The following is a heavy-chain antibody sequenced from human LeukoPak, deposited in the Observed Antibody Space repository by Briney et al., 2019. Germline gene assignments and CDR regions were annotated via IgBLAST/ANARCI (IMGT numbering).Heavy chain of an antibody. CDR3: ARRIVRGRINWFDP. J-gene: IGHJ5*02. Sequence: PGGSLRLSCAASGFTFSSYSMNWVRQAPGKGLVWVSRINSDGSSTSYADSVKGRFTISRDNAKNTLYLQMNSLRAEDTAVYYCARRIVRGRINWFDPWGQGTLVTVSS. CDR2: INSDGSST. D-gene: IGHD2-21*01. V-gene: IGHV3-74*01. CDR1: GFTFSSYS.